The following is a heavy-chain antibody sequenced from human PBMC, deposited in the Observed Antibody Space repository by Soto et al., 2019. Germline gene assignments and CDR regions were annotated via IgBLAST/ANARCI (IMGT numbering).Heavy chain of an antibody. J-gene: IGHJ4*02. D-gene: IGHD2-21*02. CDR3: ARQRTSVVTQAYFDV. V-gene: IGHV4-39*01. Sequence: SETMSLTCTVTAESTSSRSYYWDWICKPPGKGLEWIGSIYYSGSTYNNPSLRSRVSMSIDTSKDQFSLKLKSVTAADTALYFCARQRTSVVTQAYFDVWGPGSLVTVSS. CDR1: AESTSSRSYY. CDR2: IYYSGST.